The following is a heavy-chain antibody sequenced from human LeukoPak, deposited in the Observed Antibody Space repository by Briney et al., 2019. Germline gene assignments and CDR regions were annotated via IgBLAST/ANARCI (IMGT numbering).Heavy chain of an antibody. CDR1: GYTFTSYA. J-gene: IGHJ3*02. V-gene: IGHV1-3*01. CDR3: ARPRYSSLDHAFDI. CDR2: LNAGNGNT. D-gene: IGHD6-19*01. Sequence: ASVKVSCKASGYTFTSYAMHWVRQAPGQMLEWMGWLNAGNGNTKYSQKFQGRVTITRDTSASTAYMELSSLRSEDTAVYYCARPRYSSLDHAFDIWGQGTTVTVSS.